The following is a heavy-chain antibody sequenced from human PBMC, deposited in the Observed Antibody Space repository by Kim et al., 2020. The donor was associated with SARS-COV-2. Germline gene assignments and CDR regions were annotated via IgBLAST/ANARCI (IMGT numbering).Heavy chain of an antibody. D-gene: IGHD3-10*01. J-gene: IGHJ6*01. Sequence: SETLSLTCTVSGGSISGYHWTWVRQPPGKGLEWIGYIHYSGTTNYNPSLKSRVTMSVDTSKNQFSLKLNSVTTADTAVLYCARALKRGSGRTCSHGMD. CDR1: GGSISGYH. V-gene: IGHV4-59*13. CDR3: ARALKRGSGRTCSHGMD. CDR2: IHYSGTT.